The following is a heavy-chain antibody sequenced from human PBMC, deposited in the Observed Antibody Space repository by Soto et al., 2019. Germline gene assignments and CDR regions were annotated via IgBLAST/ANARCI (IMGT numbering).Heavy chain of an antibody. CDR1: GFTFTSYA. V-gene: IGHV3-23*01. Sequence: GGSLRLSCITSGFTFTSYAMSWVRQAPGKGLEWVSAISYSGGRSYYADSVKGRFTISRDNSRDTLYLQMNSLRVEDTAIYYCANLDAKTTVIPDDYWGQGTLVTVSS. CDR2: ISYSGGRS. J-gene: IGHJ4*02. CDR3: ANLDAKTTVIPDDY. D-gene: IGHD4-4*01.